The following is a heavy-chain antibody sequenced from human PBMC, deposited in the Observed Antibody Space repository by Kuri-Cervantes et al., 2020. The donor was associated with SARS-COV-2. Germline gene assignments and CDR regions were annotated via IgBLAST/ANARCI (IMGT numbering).Heavy chain of an antibody. CDR3: AKEGGSSPATGAFDI. CDR1: GFTFSSYA. CDR2: IRGSGGST. J-gene: IGHJ3*02. Sequence: GESLKISCAASGFTFSSYAMSWVRQAPGKGLEWVSAIRGSGGSTYYADSVKGRFTISRDNSKNTLYLQMNSLRAEDTAVYYCAKEGGSSPATGAFDIWGQGTMVTVSS. V-gene: IGHV3-23*01. D-gene: IGHD6-6*01.